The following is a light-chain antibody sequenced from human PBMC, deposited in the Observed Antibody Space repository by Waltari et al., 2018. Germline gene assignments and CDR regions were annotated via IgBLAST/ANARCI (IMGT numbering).Light chain of an antibody. Sequence: QSALTQPPSVSGSPGQPTTISCPGTNGDIGNYNYVSWYQQHPGKAPKLIIYDVNNRPSGVSNRFSGSKSGNTASLTISGLQAEDEADYYCCSFTRASTWVFGGGTKLTVL. CDR1: NGDIGNYNY. CDR3: CSFTRASTWV. J-gene: IGLJ3*02. V-gene: IGLV2-14*03. CDR2: DVN.